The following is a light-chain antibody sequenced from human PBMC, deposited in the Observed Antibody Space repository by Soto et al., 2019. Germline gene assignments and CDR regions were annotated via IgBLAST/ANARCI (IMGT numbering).Light chain of an antibody. CDR2: NVN. V-gene: IGLV2-14*03. J-gene: IGLJ3*02. CDR1: SSDVGGRDF. CDR3: SSYTNTTTVV. Sequence: QSVLTQVASLSGSPGQSITISYTGTSSDVGGRDFVSWYQQHPGKAPKLIIYNVNYRPSGVSDRFSGSKSGNTASLTISGLQADDEANYYCSSYTNTTTVVFGGGTKVTVL.